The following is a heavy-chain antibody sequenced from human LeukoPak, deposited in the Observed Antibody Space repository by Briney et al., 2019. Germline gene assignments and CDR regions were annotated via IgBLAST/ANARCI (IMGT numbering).Heavy chain of an antibody. CDR2: IYYSGST. CDR3: ARHGHDTDNYEAHFDY. D-gene: IGHD3-3*01. V-gene: IGHV4-59*08. Sequence: SETLSLTCTVSGGSISSYYWSWIRQPPGKGLEWIGYIYYSGSTNYNPSLKSRVTISIDTSKSQFSLELRSVTAADTAVYYCARHGHDTDNYEAHFDYWGQGALVTVSS. J-gene: IGHJ4*02. CDR1: GGSISSYY.